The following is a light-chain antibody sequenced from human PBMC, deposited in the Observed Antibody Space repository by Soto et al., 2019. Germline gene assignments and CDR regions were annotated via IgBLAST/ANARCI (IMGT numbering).Light chain of an antibody. Sequence: QSALTQPASVSGSPGQSIPISFTGTSSEVGCYNYVSWYQQHPGKAPKFMIYDVSNRPSGVSNLFSGSKSGNTASLTISGLQAEDEADYYCCSYTTSNTRQIVFGTGTKVTVL. CDR3: CSYTTSNTRQIV. CDR1: SSEVGCYNY. V-gene: IGLV2-14*01. J-gene: IGLJ1*01. CDR2: DVS.